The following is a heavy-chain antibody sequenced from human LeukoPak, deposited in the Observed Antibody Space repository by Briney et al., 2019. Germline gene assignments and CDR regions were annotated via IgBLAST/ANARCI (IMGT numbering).Heavy chain of an antibody. J-gene: IGHJ4*02. V-gene: IGHV3-23*01. CDR3: AKPGDGCSGGSCYYFDY. CDR2: ISGSGGNT. CDR1: GFTFSSYA. D-gene: IGHD2-15*01. Sequence: GGSLRLSCAASGFTFSSYAMSWARQAPGKGLEWISGISGSGGNTYYADSVKGRFTISRDISKNTLCLQMNSLRGEDTAVYYCAKPGDGCSGGSCYYFDYWGQGTLVTVSS.